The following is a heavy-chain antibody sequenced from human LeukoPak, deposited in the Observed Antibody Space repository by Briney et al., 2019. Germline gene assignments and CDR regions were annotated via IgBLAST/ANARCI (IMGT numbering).Heavy chain of an antibody. CDR2: IYTSGST. CDR1: GGSISSGSYY. CDR3: ARDPIPSPVGQLVNDAFDI. V-gene: IGHV4-61*02. D-gene: IGHD6-13*01. J-gene: IGHJ3*02. Sequence: SETLSLTCTVSGGSISSGSYYWSWIRQPAGKGLEWIGRIYTSGSTNYNPSLKSRVTISVDTSKNQFSLKLSSVTAADTAVYYCARDPIPSPVGQLVNDAFDIWGQGTMVTVSS.